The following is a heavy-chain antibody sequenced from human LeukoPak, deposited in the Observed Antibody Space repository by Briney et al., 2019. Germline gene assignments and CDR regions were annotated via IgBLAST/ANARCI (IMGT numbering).Heavy chain of an antibody. V-gene: IGHV4-34*01. Sequence: SETLSLTCAVYGESFSAYYWTWIRQPPGKGLEWIGEINHSGSTNYNPSLKSRVTMSVDTPKNQFSLKLSSVTAADTAVYYCARFPMVAVAYRYYYMDVWGKGTTVTVSS. J-gene: IGHJ6*03. D-gene: IGHD3-22*01. CDR2: INHSGST. CDR3: ARFPMVAVAYRYYYMDV. CDR1: GESFSAYY.